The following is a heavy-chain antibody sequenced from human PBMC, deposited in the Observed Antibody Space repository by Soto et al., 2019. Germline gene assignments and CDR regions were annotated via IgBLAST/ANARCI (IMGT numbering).Heavy chain of an antibody. J-gene: IGHJ6*02. CDR3: ARVGYYDSSGYGYYYYYGMDV. V-gene: IGHV1-18*01. CDR1: GYTFTSYC. CDR2: ISAYNGNT. D-gene: IGHD3-22*01. Sequence: ASVKVSCKASGYTFTSYCISWVRQTPGQGHERMGWISAYNGNTNYAQKLQGRVTMTTDTSTSTAYMELRSLRSDDTAVYYCARVGYYDSSGYGYYYYYGMDVRGQGTTVTVSS.